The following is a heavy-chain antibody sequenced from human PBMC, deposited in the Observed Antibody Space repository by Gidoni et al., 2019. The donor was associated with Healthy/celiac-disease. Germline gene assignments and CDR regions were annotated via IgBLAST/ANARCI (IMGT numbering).Heavy chain of an antibody. CDR3: ARAYDFWSGGFYYYYGMDV. Sequence: QVQLVESGGGVVQPGRSLRLSCAASGFTFSSYGMHWVRQAPGKGLEWVAVIWYDGSNKYYADSVKGRFTISRDNSKNTLYLQMNSLRAEDTAVYYCARAYDFWSGGFYYYYGMDVWGQGTTVTVSS. CDR1: GFTFSSYG. D-gene: IGHD3-3*01. J-gene: IGHJ6*02. CDR2: IWYDGSNK. V-gene: IGHV3-33*01.